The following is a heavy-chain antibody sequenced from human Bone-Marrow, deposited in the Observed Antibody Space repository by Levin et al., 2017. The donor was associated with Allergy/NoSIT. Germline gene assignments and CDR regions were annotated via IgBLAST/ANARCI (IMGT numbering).Heavy chain of an antibody. V-gene: IGHV4-39*07. CDR3: ARGGGQGMSSGRFDY. Sequence: SQTLSLTCSVSGGSFNSDPYYWGWIRQSPGKGLEWIGSVYYSGTTYYNPSLKNRVTISLDPSKNQFSVKVTSVTAADTAIYFCARGGGQGMSSGRFDYWGQGTLVTASS. CDR1: GGSFNSDPYY. J-gene: IGHJ4*02. CDR2: VYYSGTT. D-gene: IGHD6-6*01.